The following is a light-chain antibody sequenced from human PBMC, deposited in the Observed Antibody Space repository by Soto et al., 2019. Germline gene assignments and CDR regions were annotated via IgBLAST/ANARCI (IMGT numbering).Light chain of an antibody. V-gene: IGKV1-5*02. CDR1: QGISNW. CDR2: DAP. CDR3: QQYNSYLYT. J-gene: IGKJ2*01. Sequence: DIQMTQSPSTLSAPVGDRVTIICRASQGISNWLAGYQQKPGKAPKLLTYDAPNLESGVPSRFSGSGSGTEFTLTITSLQPDDFATYYCQQYNSYLYTFGQGTKLEIK.